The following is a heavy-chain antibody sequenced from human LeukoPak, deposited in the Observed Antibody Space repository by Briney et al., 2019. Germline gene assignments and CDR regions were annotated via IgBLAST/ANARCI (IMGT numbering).Heavy chain of an antibody. CDR2: INDRGTT. J-gene: IGHJ3*02. Sequence: SETLSLTCTVSGGSISSSSYYWGWIRQPPGKGPEWIGEINDRGTTNHNPSLKSRVTILVDTSKNQFSLRLSSVAAADTAVYYCARGFRGNSRGSFDIWGQGTMVTVSS. CDR1: GGSISSSSYY. V-gene: IGHV4-39*07. D-gene: IGHD4-23*01. CDR3: ARGFRGNSRGSFDI.